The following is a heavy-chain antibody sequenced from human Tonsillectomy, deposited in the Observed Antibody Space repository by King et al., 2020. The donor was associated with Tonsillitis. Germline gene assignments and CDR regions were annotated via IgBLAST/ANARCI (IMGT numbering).Heavy chain of an antibody. CDR3: ARVDYVLGSYRYTSRDY. Sequence: LVQSGAEVKKPGSSVKVSCKASGGTFSSYAISWVRQAPGQGLEWMGGIIPIFGTANYAQKFQDRVTITADESTSTAYMELSSLRSEDTAVYYCARVDYVLGSYRYTSRDYWGQGTLVTVSS. D-gene: IGHD3-16*02. CDR1: GGTFSSYA. CDR2: IIPIFGTA. V-gene: IGHV1-69*01. J-gene: IGHJ4*02.